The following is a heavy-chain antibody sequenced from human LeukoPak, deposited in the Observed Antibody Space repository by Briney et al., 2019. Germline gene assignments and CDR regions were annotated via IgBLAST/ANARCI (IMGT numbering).Heavy chain of an antibody. CDR1: GYTFPSYG. CDR2: ISPYDGNT. J-gene: IGHJ4*02. D-gene: IGHD3-3*01. V-gene: IGHV1-18*01. Sequence: ASVKVSCKASGYTFPSYGISWVRQAPGQGLEWMGWISPYDGNTDYAQKFRGRFTMTTDTLTSTAYMELKSLTSDDTAVYYCARGRGLGVVSPYFDYWGQGTLVTVSS. CDR3: ARGRGLGVVSPYFDY.